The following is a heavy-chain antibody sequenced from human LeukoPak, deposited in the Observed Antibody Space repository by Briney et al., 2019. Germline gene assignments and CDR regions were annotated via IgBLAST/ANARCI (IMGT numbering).Heavy chain of an antibody. J-gene: IGHJ5*02. D-gene: IGHD6-13*01. CDR1: GYTFTSYG. CDR3: ARDRGSSWYPGSWFDP. Sequence: ASVKVSCKASGYTFTSYGISWVRQAPGQGLEWMGWISAYNGNTNYAQKLQGRVTMTTDTSTSTAYMELRSLRSDDTAVYHRARDRGSSWYPGSWFDPWGQGTLVTVSS. CDR2: ISAYNGNT. V-gene: IGHV1-18*01.